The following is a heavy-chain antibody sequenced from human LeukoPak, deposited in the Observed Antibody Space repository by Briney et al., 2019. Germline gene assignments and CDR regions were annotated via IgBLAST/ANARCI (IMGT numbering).Heavy chain of an antibody. D-gene: IGHD6-19*01. CDR3: ARDPYSSGWYASFDP. CDR1: GGPLTSYY. Sequence: PSETLSLTCAVSGGPLTSYYWSWIRQPPGKGLEWIGFIYYRGSTNYNPSLESRVTISVDTSKNRFPLKLSSVTAADTAVYYCARDPYSSGWYASFDPWGQGTLVTVSS. CDR2: IYYRGST. J-gene: IGHJ5*02. V-gene: IGHV4-59*01.